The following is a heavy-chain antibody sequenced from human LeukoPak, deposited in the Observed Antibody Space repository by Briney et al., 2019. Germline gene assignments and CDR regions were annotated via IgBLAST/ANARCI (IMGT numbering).Heavy chain of an antibody. J-gene: IGHJ4*02. D-gene: IGHD3-16*01. CDR1: GGSISSYY. CDR2: IYYSGST. V-gene: IGHV4-59*08. CDR3: AIHSAYWGYFFDY. Sequence: SETLSLTCTVSGGSISSYYWSWIRQPPGKGLEWIGYIYYSGSTNYNPSLKSRVTISVDTSKNQFSLKLSSVTAADTAVYYCAIHSAYWGYFFDYWGQGTLVTVSS.